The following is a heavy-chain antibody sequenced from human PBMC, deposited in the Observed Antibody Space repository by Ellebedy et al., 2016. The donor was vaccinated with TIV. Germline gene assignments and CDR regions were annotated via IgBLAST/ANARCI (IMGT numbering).Heavy chain of an antibody. J-gene: IGHJ4*02. CDR2: VYFTGST. D-gene: IGHD5-18*01. V-gene: IGHV4-39*07. CDR3: ARVVAVGVQKWSCDY. Sequence: MPSETLSLTCTVSGGSISSSSYYWGWIRQPPGKGLEWIGTVYFTGSTDYNPSLKSRVSISIATSKNQFSLKVRSVTAADTAVYYCARVVAVGVQKWSCDYWGRGTMVTVSS. CDR1: GGSISSSSYY.